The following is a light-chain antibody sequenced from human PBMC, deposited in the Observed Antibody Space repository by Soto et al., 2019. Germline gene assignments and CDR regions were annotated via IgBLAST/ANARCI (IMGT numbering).Light chain of an antibody. CDR3: QQYYTAPYT. V-gene: IGKV4-1*01. CDR1: QSVLYSSNNKNY. Sequence: DIVMTQSPDSLAVSLGERATINCKSSQSVLYSSNNKNYLAWYQQKPGQPLKLLIYWASTRGSGVTDRFSGSGSGTDFTLTISSLQAEDVAVYYCQQYYTAPYTFGQGTKLEIK. J-gene: IGKJ2*01. CDR2: WAS.